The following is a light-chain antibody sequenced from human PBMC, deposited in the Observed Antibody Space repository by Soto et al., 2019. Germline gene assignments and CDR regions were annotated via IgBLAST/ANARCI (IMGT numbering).Light chain of an antibody. J-gene: IGLJ1*01. CDR3: QSYDSSLKV. V-gene: IGLV1-40*01. CDR1: SXNIGAGYD. Sequence: QSVLTQPPSVSEAPGQRVTISCTGSSXNIGAGYDVHWYQQLPGTAPKLLIYGNSNRPSGVPDRFSGSKSGTSASLAITGLQAEDEADYYCQSYDSSLKVFGTGTKVTVL. CDR2: GNS.